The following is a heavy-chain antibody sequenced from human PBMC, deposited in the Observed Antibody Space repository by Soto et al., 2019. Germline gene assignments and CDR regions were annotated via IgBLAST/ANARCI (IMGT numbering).Heavy chain of an antibody. CDR2: ISYDGSNK. J-gene: IGHJ6*02. CDR3: AKESKQLAYYYYYGMDV. D-gene: IGHD6-13*01. Sequence: QVQLVESGGGVVQPGRSLRLSCAASGFTFSSYGMHWVRQAPGKGLEWVAVISYDGSNKYYADSVKGRFTISRDNSKNTRYLQMNSLRAEDTAVYYCAKESKQLAYYYYYGMDVWGQGTTVTVSS. V-gene: IGHV3-30*18. CDR1: GFTFSSYG.